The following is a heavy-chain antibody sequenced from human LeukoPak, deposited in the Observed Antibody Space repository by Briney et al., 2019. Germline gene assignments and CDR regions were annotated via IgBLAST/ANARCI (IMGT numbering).Heavy chain of an antibody. CDR3: VRHISTNTGYFDS. Sequence: KSSETLSLTCTVSGGSINSHSYYWGWIRQPPGKGLEWIGSVYYDGTSYSNPSLKSRAAVFVDTSRDQFSLDLSFVTPADTALYYCVRHISTNTGYFDSCGQGTLVSVSS. V-gene: IGHV4-39*01. CDR1: GGSINSHSYY. J-gene: IGHJ4*02. CDR2: VYYDGTS. D-gene: IGHD5-24*01.